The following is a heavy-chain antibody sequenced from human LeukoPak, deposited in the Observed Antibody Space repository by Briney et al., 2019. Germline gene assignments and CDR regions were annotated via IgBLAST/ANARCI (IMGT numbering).Heavy chain of an antibody. V-gene: IGHV3-23*01. Sequence: GGSLRLSCAASGFTFSNYAMSWVRQAPGKGLEWVSAISGSGAGTYYADSVKGRSTISRDNSKNTLYLQMNSLRAEDTALYYCAKAWGNIAAAGTYYFDYWGQGTLVTVSS. J-gene: IGHJ4*02. CDR1: GFTFSNYA. D-gene: IGHD6-13*01. CDR2: ISGSGAGT. CDR3: AKAWGNIAAAGTYYFDY.